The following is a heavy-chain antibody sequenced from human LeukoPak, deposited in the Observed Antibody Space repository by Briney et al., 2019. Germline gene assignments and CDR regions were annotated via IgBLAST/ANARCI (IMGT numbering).Heavy chain of an antibody. CDR2: VKQDGSQK. Sequence: GGSLRLSCAASRFTLSSYWMSWVRQAPGKGLEWVASVKQDGSQKYYVDSVKGRFTISRDNAKNSLYLQMNSLRAEDTAVYYCARETPDSSGWDWGQGTLVTVSS. J-gene: IGHJ4*02. CDR3: ARETPDSSGWD. CDR1: RFTLSSYW. D-gene: IGHD6-19*01. V-gene: IGHV3-7*01.